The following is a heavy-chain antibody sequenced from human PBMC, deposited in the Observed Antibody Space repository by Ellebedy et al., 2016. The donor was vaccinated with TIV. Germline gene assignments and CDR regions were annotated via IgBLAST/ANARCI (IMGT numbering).Heavy chain of an antibody. J-gene: IGHJ5*02. CDR1: GYTFNTYA. CDR2: MNAATNKT. V-gene: IGHV1-3*01. D-gene: IGHD1-14*01. CDR3: ARWYSRGRTAWLDP. Sequence: AASVKVSCKASGYTFNTYAVHWVRQAPGQSLEWMGWMNAATNKTKYSQKLQGRVSMTWDTSATTAYMELSSLRSEDTAVYYCARWYSRGRTAWLDPWGQGTLVTVSS.